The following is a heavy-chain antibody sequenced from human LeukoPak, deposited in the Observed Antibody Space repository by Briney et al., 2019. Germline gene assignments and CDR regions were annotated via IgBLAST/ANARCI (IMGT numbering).Heavy chain of an antibody. CDR3: AREVFRNNWFDP. Sequence: PSQTLSLTCTVSGGSISSGDYYWSWIRQPPGKGLEWIGYIYYSGSAYYNPSLNSRVTISVDTSKSQFSLKLSSVTAADTAVYYCAREVFRNNWFDPWGQGTLVTVSS. CDR1: GGSISSGDYY. V-gene: IGHV4-30-4*01. D-gene: IGHD3-3*01. J-gene: IGHJ5*02. CDR2: IYYSGSA.